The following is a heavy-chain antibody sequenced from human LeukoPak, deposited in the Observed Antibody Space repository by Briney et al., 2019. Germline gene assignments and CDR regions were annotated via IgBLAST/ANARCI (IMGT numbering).Heavy chain of an antibody. V-gene: IGHV3-23*01. D-gene: IGHD3/OR15-3a*01. J-gene: IGHJ4*02. Sequence: GGSLRLSCAASGFTFSSYAMSWVRQAPGEGLEWVSGISGSGGTTYHADSVKGRFTISRDNSKNTLYLQLNSLRPEDTALYYCAKHFCTGLDCSLFDSWGQGTLVTVSS. CDR3: AKHFCTGLDCSLFDS. CDR2: ISGSGGTT. CDR1: GFTFSSYA.